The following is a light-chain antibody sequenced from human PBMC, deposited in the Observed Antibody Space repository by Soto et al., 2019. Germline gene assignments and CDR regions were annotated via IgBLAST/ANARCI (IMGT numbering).Light chain of an antibody. J-gene: IGLJ1*01. CDR3: ATWDDSRNSYV. CDR2: SNV. V-gene: IGLV1-44*01. Sequence: QSVLRQPSSASGTPGQRVTISCSGDTSNIGSNTVNWYQQVPGEAPKLLIHSNVQRPSGVPARISASKSGTSASLAISSLRSEDEADYYCATWDDSRNSYVFGPATKVTVL. CDR1: TSNIGSNT.